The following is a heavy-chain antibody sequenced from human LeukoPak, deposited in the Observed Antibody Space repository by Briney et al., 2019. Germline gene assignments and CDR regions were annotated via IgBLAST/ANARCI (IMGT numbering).Heavy chain of an antibody. J-gene: IGHJ6*03. CDR2: ISYDGSNE. V-gene: IGHV3-30*04. D-gene: IGHD5-18*01. CDR3: ARIKPLRTGGYSYGYYYYYMDV. CDR1: GFTFSSYV. Sequence: PGRSLRLSCAASGFTFSSYVMHWVRQAPGKGLEWVAIISYDGSNEYYADSVKGRFTISRDNSKNTLYLQMNSLRAADTAVYYCARIKPLRTGGYSYGYYYYYMDVWGKGTTVTVSS.